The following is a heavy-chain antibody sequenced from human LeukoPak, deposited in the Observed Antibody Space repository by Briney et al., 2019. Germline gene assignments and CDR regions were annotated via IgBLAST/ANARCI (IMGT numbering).Heavy chain of an antibody. V-gene: IGHV3-23*01. J-gene: IGHJ4*02. Sequence: PGGSLRLSCAASGFTFRSYAMCWVRQAPGKGPEWVSFISGNGDSTYYADSVKGRFTISRDNSRGTLYVQLDSLTAEDTAIYYCAKDRPGGFDYWGQGALVIVSS. D-gene: IGHD3-16*01. CDR3: AKDRPGGFDY. CDR1: GFTFRSYA. CDR2: ISGNGDST.